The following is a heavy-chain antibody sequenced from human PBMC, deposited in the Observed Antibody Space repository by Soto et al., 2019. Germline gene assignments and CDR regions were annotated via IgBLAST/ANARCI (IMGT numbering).Heavy chain of an antibody. J-gene: IGHJ6*02. CDR2: IYHSGST. Sequence: SETLSLTCAVSGGSISSSNWWSWARQPPGKGLEWIGEIYHSGSTNYNPSLKSRVTISVDKSKNQFSLKLSSVTAVDTAVYYCARVRADYYYYGMDVWGQGTTVTVSS. V-gene: IGHV4-4*02. CDR3: ARVRADYYYYGMDV. CDR1: GGSISSSNW.